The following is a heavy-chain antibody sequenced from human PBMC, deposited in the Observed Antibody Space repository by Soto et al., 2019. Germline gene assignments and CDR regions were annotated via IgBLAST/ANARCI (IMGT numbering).Heavy chain of an antibody. D-gene: IGHD3-10*01. CDR2: ISGSGGST. V-gene: IGHV3-23*01. CDR1: GFTFSSYT. J-gene: IGHJ4*02. Sequence: GGSLRPSCAASGFTFSSYTMNWVRQAPGKGLEWVSVISGSGGSTYYADSVKGRFTISRDNSKNTLYLQMNSLRAEDTAVYYSAKRNYGSEFDYWGQGTLVTVSS. CDR3: AKRNYGSEFDY.